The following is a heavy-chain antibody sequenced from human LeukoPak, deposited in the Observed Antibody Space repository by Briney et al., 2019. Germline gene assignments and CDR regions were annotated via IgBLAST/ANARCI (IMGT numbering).Heavy chain of an antibody. J-gene: IGHJ4*02. CDR2: LYPGDSET. Sequence: GESLKISCKGSGYSFTSYWIGWVRQMPGKGLEWMGILYPGDSETRYSPAFQGQVTISADKSISTAYLQWSSLRASDSAMYYCARRDSSGLFEYWGQGTLVTVSS. CDR3: ARRDSSGLFEY. V-gene: IGHV5-51*01. CDR1: GYSFTSYW. D-gene: IGHD6-19*01.